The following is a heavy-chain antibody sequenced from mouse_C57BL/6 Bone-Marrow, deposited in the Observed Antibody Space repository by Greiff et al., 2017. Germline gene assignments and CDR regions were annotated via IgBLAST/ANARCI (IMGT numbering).Heavy chain of an antibody. Sequence: QVHVKQPGAELVMPGASVKLSCKASGYTFTSYWMHWVKQRPGQGLEWIGEIDPSDSYTNYNQKFKGKSTLTVDKSSSTAYMQLSSLTSEDSAVYYCARSCPDYWGQGTTLTVSS. V-gene: IGHV1-69*01. CDR1: GYTFTSYW. J-gene: IGHJ2*01. CDR2: IDPSDSYT. CDR3: ARSCPDY.